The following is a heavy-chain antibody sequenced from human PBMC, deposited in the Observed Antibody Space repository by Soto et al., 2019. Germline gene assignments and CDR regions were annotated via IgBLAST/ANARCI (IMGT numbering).Heavy chain of an antibody. J-gene: IGHJ4*02. V-gene: IGHV5-51*01. CDR3: PRAGTGTTHTSHFDY. Sequence: GASLTISCKGSGYTFTSCWIGWVRQVPGKGLEWMGIIYPGDSDTRYSPSFRGQVIISADRSITPAYLQWSSLQDSVRAIYYCPRAGTGTTHTSHFDYWGRGTLIVVSS. CDR2: IYPGDSDT. D-gene: IGHD3-9*01. CDR1: GYTFTSCW.